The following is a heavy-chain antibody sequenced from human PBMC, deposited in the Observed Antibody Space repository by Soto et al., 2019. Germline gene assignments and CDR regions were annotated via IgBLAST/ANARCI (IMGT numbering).Heavy chain of an antibody. CDR3: ASGFYGSGSKRADY. Sequence: GKGLEWIGYIYYSGSTNYNPSLKSRVTISVDTSKNQFSLKLSSVTAADTAVYYCASGFYGSGSKRADYWGQGTLVTVSS. D-gene: IGHD3-10*01. CDR2: IYYSGST. V-gene: IGHV4-59*01. J-gene: IGHJ4*02.